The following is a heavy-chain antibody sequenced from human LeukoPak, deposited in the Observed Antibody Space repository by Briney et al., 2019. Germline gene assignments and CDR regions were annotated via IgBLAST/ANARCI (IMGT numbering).Heavy chain of an antibody. D-gene: IGHD6-13*01. CDR1: GFTFSSYG. CDR3: ARDPGYYSSSWYGDY. Sequence: GGSLRLSCAASGFTFSSYGMHWVRQAPGKGLEWVAVIWYDGSNKYYADSVKGRFTIPRDNSKNTLYLQMNSLRAEDTAVYYCARDPGYYSSSWYGDYWGQGTLVTVSS. CDR2: IWYDGSNK. J-gene: IGHJ4*02. V-gene: IGHV3-33*08.